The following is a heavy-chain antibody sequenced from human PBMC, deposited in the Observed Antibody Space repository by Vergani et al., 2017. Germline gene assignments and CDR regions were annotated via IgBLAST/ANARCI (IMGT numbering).Heavy chain of an antibody. CDR3: ATIGYRRWGYYFDY. CDR1: GESIRSGSHY. Sequence: QVKLQESCPGLLKPSQTLSLTCTVSGESIRSGSHYWSWIRQPAGKGPEWIGHIHTGGSTDLNPSFKSRVSISVDTSKSQFSLKLNSVTVADTAVYYCATIGYRRWGYYFDYWGQGILVTVSS. J-gene: IGHJ4*02. CDR2: IHTGGST. V-gene: IGHV4-61*02. D-gene: IGHD2-2*02.